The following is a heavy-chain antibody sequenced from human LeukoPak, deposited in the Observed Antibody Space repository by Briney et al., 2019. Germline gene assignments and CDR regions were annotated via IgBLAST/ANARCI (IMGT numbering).Heavy chain of an antibody. Sequence: SETLSLTCAVYGGSFSGYYWSWIRQPPGKGLEWIGEINHSGSTNYNPSLKSRVTISVDTSKNQFSLKLSSVTAADTAVYYCAGGASGHSSSSGAFDYWGQGTLVTVSS. CDR2: INHSGST. J-gene: IGHJ4*02. D-gene: IGHD6-6*01. V-gene: IGHV4-34*01. CDR3: AGGASGHSSSSGAFDY. CDR1: GGSFSGYY.